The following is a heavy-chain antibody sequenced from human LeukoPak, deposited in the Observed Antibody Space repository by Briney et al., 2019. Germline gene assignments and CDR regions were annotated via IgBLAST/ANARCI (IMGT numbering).Heavy chain of an antibody. Sequence: SETLSLTCTVSGASISSGGYYWSWIRQHPGKGLEWIGYIYYSGSTYYNPSLKSRVTISVDTSKNQFSLKLSSVTAADTAVYYCARGSGYEYYYYYGMDVWGQGTTVTVSS. D-gene: IGHD5-12*01. V-gene: IGHV4-31*03. CDR1: GASISSGGYY. J-gene: IGHJ6*02. CDR2: IYYSGST. CDR3: ARGSGYEYYYYYGMDV.